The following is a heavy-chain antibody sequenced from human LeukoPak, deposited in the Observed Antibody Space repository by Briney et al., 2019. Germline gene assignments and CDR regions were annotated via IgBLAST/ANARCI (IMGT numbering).Heavy chain of an antibody. Sequence: EGSLRLSCVASGFSFSRYWMSWVRQAPGKGLEWVANINQDASEKYYVDSVKGRFTISRDNSKKSVYLQMSSLRAEDTAVYYCATDPRPDSGNFLGFDYWGQGTLVTVSS. D-gene: IGHD3-3*01. V-gene: IGHV3-7*01. CDR3: ATDPRPDSGNFLGFDY. J-gene: IGHJ4*02. CDR1: GFSFSRYW. CDR2: INQDASEK.